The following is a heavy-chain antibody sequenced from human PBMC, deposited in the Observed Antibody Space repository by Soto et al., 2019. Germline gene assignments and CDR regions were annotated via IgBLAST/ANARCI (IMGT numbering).Heavy chain of an antibody. Sequence: ASVKVSCKASGYSFTDYHIHWVRQAPGQGLEWLGRINPKSGGTSTAQKFQGWVTMTTDTSISTASMELTRLTSDDTAIYYCARGDSTDCSNGVCSFFYNHDMDDWA. V-gene: IGHV1-2*04. D-gene: IGHD2-8*01. CDR3: ARGDSTDCSNGVCSFFYNHDMDD. CDR1: GYSFTDYH. J-gene: IGHJ6*02. CDR2: INPKSGGT.